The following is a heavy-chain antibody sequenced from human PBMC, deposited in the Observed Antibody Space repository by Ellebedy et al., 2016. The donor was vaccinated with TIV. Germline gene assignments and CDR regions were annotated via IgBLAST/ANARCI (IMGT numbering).Heavy chain of an antibody. Sequence: GGSLRLSCAASGFTFRSYDMHWVRQATGKGLEWVSAIGTAGDTYYPGSVKGRFTTSRENATNSCYLQMNSMRAEDTAVYYCARVRFGDTAVDYWGQGTLVTVSS. D-gene: IGHD5-18*01. J-gene: IGHJ4*02. CDR2: IGTAGDT. CDR3: ARVRFGDTAVDY. CDR1: GFTFRSYD. V-gene: IGHV3-13*01.